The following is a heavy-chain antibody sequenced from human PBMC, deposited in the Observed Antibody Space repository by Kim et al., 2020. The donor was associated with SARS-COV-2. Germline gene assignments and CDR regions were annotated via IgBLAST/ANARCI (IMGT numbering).Heavy chain of an antibody. CDR1: GFMFRDYW. V-gene: IGHV3-7*04. J-gene: IGHJ4*02. D-gene: IGHD7-27*01. Sequence: GGSLRLSCAASGFMFRDYWMGWVRQAPGKGLEWVANVNQDGSEKYYVDSVRGRFTISRDNAKNSLDLQMSSLRVEDTAVYYCARGNWVVFWGQGTLVTVS. CDR2: VNQDGSEK. CDR3: ARGNWVVF.